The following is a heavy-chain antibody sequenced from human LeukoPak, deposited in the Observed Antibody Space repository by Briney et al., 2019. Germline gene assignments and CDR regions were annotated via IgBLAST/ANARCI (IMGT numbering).Heavy chain of an antibody. V-gene: IGHV4-34*01. CDR3: ASRYYYDSSGYFMDY. CDR1: GGSFSGYY. D-gene: IGHD3-22*01. J-gene: IGHJ4*02. Sequence: SETLSLTCAVYGGSFSGYYWSWIRQPPGKGLEWIGEINHSGSTNYNPSLKSRVTISVDTSKNQFSLKLSSVTAADTAVYYCASRYYYDSSGYFMDYWGQGTLVTVSS. CDR2: INHSGST.